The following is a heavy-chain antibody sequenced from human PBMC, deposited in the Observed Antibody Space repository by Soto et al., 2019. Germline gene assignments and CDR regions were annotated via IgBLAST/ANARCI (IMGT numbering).Heavy chain of an antibody. D-gene: IGHD2-15*01. CDR2: IDPSDSYT. CDR3: ASTNTSYCSGGSCYKYYYYGMDV. CDR1: GYSFTSYW. Sequence: GESLKISCKGSGYSFTSYWIIWVRQMPGKGLEWMGRIDPSDSYTNYSPSFQGHVTISADKSISTAYLQWSSLKASDTAMYYCASTNTSYCSGGSCYKYYYYGMDVWGQGTTVTVSS. J-gene: IGHJ6*02. V-gene: IGHV5-10-1*01.